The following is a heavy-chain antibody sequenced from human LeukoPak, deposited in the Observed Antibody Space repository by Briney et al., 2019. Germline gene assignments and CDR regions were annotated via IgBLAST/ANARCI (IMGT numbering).Heavy chain of an antibody. CDR1: GFTFDDYT. V-gene: IGHV3-53*01. J-gene: IGHJ4*02. Sequence: GGSLRLSCAASGFTFDDYTMHWVRQAPGKGLEWVSVLYTGGGTDHADSVKGRFTISRDNSKNTLSLQMNSLRAEDTAIYYCTRSGYRHPYHFDSWGQGTLVTVSS. CDR2: LYTGGGT. D-gene: IGHD3-22*01. CDR3: TRSGYRHPYHFDS.